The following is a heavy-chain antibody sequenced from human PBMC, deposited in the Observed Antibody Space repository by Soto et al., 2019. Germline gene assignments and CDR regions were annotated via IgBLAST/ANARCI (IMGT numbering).Heavy chain of an antibody. CDR1: GFIFSSYT. D-gene: IGHD3-10*01. J-gene: IGHJ4*02. V-gene: IGHV3-23*01. CDR3: SRGITFDY. Sequence: AGGSLRLSCAASGFIFSSYTMIWVRQAPGKGLECVSSISGSGSSTYYADSVKGRFAISRDNSKNTLYLQMSSLRAEDTAVYHCSRGITFDYWGQGTLVTVSS. CDR2: ISGSGSST.